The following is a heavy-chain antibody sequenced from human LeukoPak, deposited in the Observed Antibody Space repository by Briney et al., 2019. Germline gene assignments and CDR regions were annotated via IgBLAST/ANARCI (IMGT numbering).Heavy chain of an antibody. V-gene: IGHV1-2*02. CDR2: INPNSGGT. CDR3: ARDSSGWYYYYMDV. J-gene: IGHJ6*03. Sequence: ASVKVSCRASGYTFTGYYMHWVRQAPEQRLEWMGWINPNSGGTNYAQKFQGRVTMTRDTSISTAYMELSRLRSDDTAVYYCARDSSGWYYYYMDVWGKGTTVTISS. D-gene: IGHD6-19*01. CDR1: GYTFTGYY.